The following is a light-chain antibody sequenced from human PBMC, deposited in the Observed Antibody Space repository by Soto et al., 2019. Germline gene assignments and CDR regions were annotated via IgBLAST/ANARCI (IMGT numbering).Light chain of an antibody. V-gene: IGKV1-6*01. CDR1: QGIRND. J-gene: IGKJ1*01. Sequence: IQMTQSPSSLSASVGDRVTITCRASQGIRNDLGWYQQKPGKAPKLLIYAASSLQSGVQSRFSGSGSGTDFTLTIRSLQPEDFATYYCIQDYNYPRTFGQGTKVDI. CDR3: IQDYNYPRT. CDR2: AAS.